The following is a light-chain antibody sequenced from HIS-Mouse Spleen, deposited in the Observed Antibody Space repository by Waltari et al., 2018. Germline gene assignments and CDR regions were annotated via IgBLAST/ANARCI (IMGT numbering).Light chain of an antibody. V-gene: IGLV2-23*03. Sequence: QSALTQPASASGSPRHSITISCTATRSDVGRHHLLPHYQQNPGKAPKLMIYEGSKRPSGVSNRFSGSKSGNTASLTISGLQAEDEADYYCCSYAGSSTFEVFGGGTKLTVL. CDR3: CSYAGSSTFEV. J-gene: IGLJ2*01. CDR2: EGS. CDR1: RSDVGRHHL.